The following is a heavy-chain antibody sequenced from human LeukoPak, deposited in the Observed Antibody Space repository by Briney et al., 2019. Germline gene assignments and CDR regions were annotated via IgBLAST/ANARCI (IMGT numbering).Heavy chain of an antibody. J-gene: IGHJ4*02. Sequence: GGSLRLSCAASGFTFSSYWMHWVRQAPGKGLVWVSRINSDGSSTSYADSVKGRFTISRDNAKNTLYLQMNSLRAEDTAVYYCARTADRSGWSPDIDYWGQGTLVTVSS. CDR2: INSDGSST. D-gene: IGHD6-19*01. V-gene: IGHV3-74*01. CDR3: ARTADRSGWSPDIDY. CDR1: GFTFSSYW.